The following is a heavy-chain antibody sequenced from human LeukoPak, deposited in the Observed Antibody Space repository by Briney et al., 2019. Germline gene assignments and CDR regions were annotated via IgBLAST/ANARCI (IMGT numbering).Heavy chain of an antibody. CDR3: ARDISRGSDAFDI. CDR1: GGSFSGYY. V-gene: IGHV4-34*01. Sequence: SETLSLTCAVYGGSFSGYYWSWIRQPPGKGLEWIGEINHSGSTNYNPSLKSRVTISVDTSKNQFSLKLSSVTAADTAVYYCARDISRGSDAFDIWGQGTMVTVSS. J-gene: IGHJ3*02. D-gene: IGHD2-15*01. CDR2: INHSGST.